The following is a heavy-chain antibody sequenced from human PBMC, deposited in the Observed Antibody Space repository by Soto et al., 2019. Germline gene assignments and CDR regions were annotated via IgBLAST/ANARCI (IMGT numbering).Heavy chain of an antibody. CDR1: GGSFSGYY. J-gene: IGHJ4*02. CDR3: ARYGGPGIAVAGTVCFDY. V-gene: IGHV4-34*01. Sequence: SETLSLTCAVYGGSFSGYYWSWIRQPPGKGLEWIGEINHSGSTNYNPSLKSRVTISVDTSKNQFSLKLSSVTAADTAVYYCARYGGPGIAVAGTVCFDYWGQGTLVTVSS. D-gene: IGHD6-19*01. CDR2: INHSGST.